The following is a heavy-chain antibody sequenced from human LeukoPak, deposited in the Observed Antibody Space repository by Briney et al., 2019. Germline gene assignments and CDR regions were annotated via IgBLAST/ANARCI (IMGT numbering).Heavy chain of an antibody. J-gene: IGHJ4*02. V-gene: IGHV3-21*01. D-gene: IGHD6-13*01. CDR2: ISSSSSYI. Sequence: GGSLRLSCAASGFTFSSYSMNWVRQAPGKGVEWVSSISSSSSYIYYADSVKGRFTISRDNAKNSLYLQMNSLRAEDTAVYYCARDPSSYSSSWPYYFDYWGQGTLVTVSS. CDR3: ARDPSSYSSSWPYYFDY. CDR1: GFTFSSYS.